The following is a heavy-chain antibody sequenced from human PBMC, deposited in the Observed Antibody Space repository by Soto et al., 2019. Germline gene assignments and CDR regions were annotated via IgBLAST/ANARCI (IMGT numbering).Heavy chain of an antibody. CDR2: INHSGSS. J-gene: IGHJ4*02. D-gene: IGHD6-19*01. Sequence: PSETLSLTCADYGGTVRGFYWSWIRQPPGKGLEWIGEINHSGSSHYNPSLKSRSTILLDTSKNQVSLRLSSVTAADTAVYYCARGSQWLDYWGQGALVTVSS. CDR3: ARGSQWLDY. V-gene: IGHV4-34*01. CDR1: GGTVRGFY.